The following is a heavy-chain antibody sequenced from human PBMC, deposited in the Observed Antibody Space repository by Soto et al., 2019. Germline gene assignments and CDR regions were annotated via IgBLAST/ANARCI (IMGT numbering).Heavy chain of an antibody. Sequence: QVQLQESGPGLVKPSETLSLTCTVSGGSISSYYWSWIRQPPGKGLEWIGYIYYRGSTNYNPSLTSRVTISVDTSKNQFSLKLSSVTAADTAVYYCAREGRGGYFDLWGRGTLVTVSS. CDR2: IYYRGST. D-gene: IGHD3-16*01. CDR1: GGSISSYY. J-gene: IGHJ2*01. V-gene: IGHV4-59*01. CDR3: AREGRGGYFDL.